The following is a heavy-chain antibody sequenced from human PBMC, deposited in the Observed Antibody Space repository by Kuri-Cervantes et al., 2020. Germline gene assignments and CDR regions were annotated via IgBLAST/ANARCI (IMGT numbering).Heavy chain of an antibody. CDR1: GFVFSTYW. D-gene: IGHD4-23*01. CDR2: IKQDGSVK. V-gene: IGHV3-7*01. Sequence: GGSLRLSCAASGFVFSTYWMSWVRQAPGKGLEWVANIKQDGSVKDYVDSVKGRSTISRDNVKNSLFLQMDSLRVEDTAVYYCARDFSTVVTHFDYWGRGTLVTVSS. CDR3: ARDFSTVVTHFDY. J-gene: IGHJ4*02.